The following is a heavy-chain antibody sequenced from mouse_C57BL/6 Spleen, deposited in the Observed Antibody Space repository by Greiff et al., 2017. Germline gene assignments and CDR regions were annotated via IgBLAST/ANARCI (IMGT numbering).Heavy chain of an antibody. V-gene: IGHV14-4*01. CDR3: TPLLRSVY. Sequence: VQLQQSGAELVRPGASVKLSCTASGFNIKDDYMHWVKQRPEQGLEWIGWIDPENGDTEYASKFQGKATITADTSSSTAYLQLSSLTSEDTAVYYYTPLLRSVYWGKGTTLTVAS. D-gene: IGHD1-1*01. CDR2: IDPENGDT. J-gene: IGHJ2*01. CDR1: GFNIKDDY.